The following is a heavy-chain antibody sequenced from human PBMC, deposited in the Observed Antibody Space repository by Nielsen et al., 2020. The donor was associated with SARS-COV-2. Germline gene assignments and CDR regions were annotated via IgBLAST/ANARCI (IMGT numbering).Heavy chain of an antibody. CDR2: ISYDGSNK. V-gene: IGHV3-30-3*01. CDR1: GFTFSSYA. Sequence: GGSLRLPCAASGFTFSSYAMHWVRQAPGKGLEWVAVISYDGSNKYYADSVKGRFTISRDNSKNTLYLQMNSLRAEDTAVYYCARDDYWGQGTLVTVSS. CDR3: ARDDY. J-gene: IGHJ4*02.